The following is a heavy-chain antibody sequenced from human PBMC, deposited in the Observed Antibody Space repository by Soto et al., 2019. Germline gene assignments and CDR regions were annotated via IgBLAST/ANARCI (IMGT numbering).Heavy chain of an antibody. CDR2: IIPIFGTA. J-gene: IGHJ5*02. V-gene: IGHV1-69*13. D-gene: IGHD2-15*01. CDR1: GGTFSSYA. Sequence: SVKVSCKASGGTFSSYAISWVRQAPGQGLEWMGGIIPIFGTANYAQKFQGRVTITADESTSTAYMELSSLRSEDTAVYYCARVVVVAASRYNWFDPWGQGTLVTVSS. CDR3: ARVVVVAASRYNWFDP.